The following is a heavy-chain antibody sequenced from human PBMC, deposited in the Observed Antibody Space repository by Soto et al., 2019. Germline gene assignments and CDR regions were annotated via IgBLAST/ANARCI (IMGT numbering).Heavy chain of an antibody. J-gene: IGHJ4*02. CDR2: ISWNSGSI. Sequence: EVQLVESGGGLVQPGRSLRLSCAASGFTFDDYAMHWVRQAPGKGLEWVSGISWNSGSIGYADSVKGRFTISRDNAKNSLYLQMNSLRAEDTALYYCAKDISPYSSGWYSWGQGTLATVSS. D-gene: IGHD6-19*01. CDR3: AKDISPYSSGWYS. CDR1: GFTFDDYA. V-gene: IGHV3-9*01.